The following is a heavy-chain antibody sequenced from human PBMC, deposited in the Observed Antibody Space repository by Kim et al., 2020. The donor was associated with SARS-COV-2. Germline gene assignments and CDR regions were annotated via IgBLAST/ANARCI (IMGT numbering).Heavy chain of an antibody. CDR1: GGSFSGYY. J-gene: IGHJ4*02. V-gene: IGHV4-34*01. D-gene: IGHD2-15*01. Sequence: SETLSLTCAVYGGSFSGYYWSWIRQPPGKGLEWIGEINHSGSTNYNPSLKSRVTISVDTSKNQFSLKLSSVTAADTAVYYCARVGSSYRYYFDYWGQGTL. CDR2: INHSGST. CDR3: ARVGSSYRYYFDY.